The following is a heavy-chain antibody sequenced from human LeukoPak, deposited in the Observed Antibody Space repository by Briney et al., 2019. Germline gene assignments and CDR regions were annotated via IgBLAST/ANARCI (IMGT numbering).Heavy chain of an antibody. CDR3: TTSLRDQLLRIYYYYYMDV. CDR1: GFTFSNAW. Sequence: GGSLRLSCAASGFTFSNAWMSWVRQAPGKGLEWVGRIKSKTDGGTTDYAAPVKGRFTISRDDSKNTLYLQMNSLKTEDTAVYYCTTSLRDQLLRIYYYYYMDVWGKGTTVTVSS. CDR2: IKSKTDGGTT. D-gene: IGHD2-2*01. V-gene: IGHV3-15*01. J-gene: IGHJ6*03.